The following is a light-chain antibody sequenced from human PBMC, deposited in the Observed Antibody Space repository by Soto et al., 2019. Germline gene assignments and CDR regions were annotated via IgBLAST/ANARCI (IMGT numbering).Light chain of an antibody. Sequence: EIVLTQSRGTLALSPGERATLSCWASQSVSGNFLAWYQVKPGQAPRIVVYGESTRASGLPDRFSGSGSGTDLTLTISRLEPEDFAVYYCQQYGSSPRTCGQGTRLEIK. CDR2: GES. J-gene: IGKJ5*01. CDR3: QQYGSSPRT. CDR1: QSVSGNF. V-gene: IGKV3-20*01.